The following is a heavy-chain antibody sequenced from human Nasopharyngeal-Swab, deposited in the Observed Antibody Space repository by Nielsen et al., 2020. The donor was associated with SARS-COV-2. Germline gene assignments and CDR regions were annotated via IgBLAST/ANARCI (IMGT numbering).Heavy chain of an antibody. V-gene: IGHV3-23*01. CDR1: GFTFSSYA. CDR3: AKFREGR. CDR2: ISGSGDTT. J-gene: IGHJ4*02. Sequence: GGSLRLSCAASGFTFSSYAMSWVRRAPGKGLEWVSIISGSGDTTYYADSVNGRFTISRDSSQNTLYLQMNSLRADDTAVYYCAKFREGRWGQGTLVTVSS.